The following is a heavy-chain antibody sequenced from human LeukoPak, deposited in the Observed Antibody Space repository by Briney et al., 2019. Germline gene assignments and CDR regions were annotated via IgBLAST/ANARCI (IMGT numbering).Heavy chain of an antibody. J-gene: IGHJ6*03. Sequence: SQTLSLTCAISGDSVSSNSAAWTWIRQSPSRGLEWLGRTYYRSKWYNDYAVSVKRRITINRDTSKNQFSLQLNPLTPEHTTAYYCARVSLSSCYANGYYYMDVWGKGTTVTVSS. V-gene: IGHV6-1*01. CDR3: ARVSLSSCYANGYYYMDV. CDR2: TYYRSKWYN. CDR1: GDSVSSNSAA. D-gene: IGHD6-13*01.